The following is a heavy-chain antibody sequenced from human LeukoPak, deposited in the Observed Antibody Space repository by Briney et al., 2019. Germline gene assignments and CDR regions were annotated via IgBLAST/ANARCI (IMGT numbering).Heavy chain of an antibody. Sequence: GGSLRLSCAASGFTFSSYAMNWVRQAPGKGLEWVANIKQDGSVKYYVDSVKGRFIISRDIAKNSLFLQMNSLRAEDTAVYYCARLSAMVRGPEDIYYFEYWGQGTLVTVSS. D-gene: IGHD3-10*01. CDR1: GFTFSSYA. V-gene: IGHV3-7*01. CDR2: IKQDGSVK. CDR3: ARLSAMVRGPEDIYYFEY. J-gene: IGHJ4*02.